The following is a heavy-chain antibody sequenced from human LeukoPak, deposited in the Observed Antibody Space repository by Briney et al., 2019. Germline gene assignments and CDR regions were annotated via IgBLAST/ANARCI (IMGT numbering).Heavy chain of an antibody. CDR2: IYYSGST. CDR1: GGSISSSSYY. Sequence: PSETLSLTCTVSGGSISSSSYYWGWIRQPPGKGLEGIGSIYYSGSTYYNPSLKSRVTISVDTSKNQFSLKLSSVAAADTAVYYCERLSVGAPSTWYYFDYWGQGTLVTVSS. J-gene: IGHJ4*02. D-gene: IGHD1-26*01. V-gene: IGHV4-39*01. CDR3: ERLSVGAPSTWYYFDY.